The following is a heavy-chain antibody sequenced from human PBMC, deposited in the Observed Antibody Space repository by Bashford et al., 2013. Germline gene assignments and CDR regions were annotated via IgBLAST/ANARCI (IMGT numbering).Heavy chain of an antibody. Sequence: SETLSLTCTVSGGSITTYYWSWVRQPPGKGPELIGYIYYSGSTNYNPSLKSRVTISVDTSKNQFSLRLSSVTAADTAVYYCASLWELRFDYWGQGTLVTVSS. J-gene: IGHJ4*02. CDR1: GGSITTYY. CDR2: IYYSGST. D-gene: IGHD1-26*01. V-gene: IGHV4-59*01. CDR3: ASLWELRFDY.